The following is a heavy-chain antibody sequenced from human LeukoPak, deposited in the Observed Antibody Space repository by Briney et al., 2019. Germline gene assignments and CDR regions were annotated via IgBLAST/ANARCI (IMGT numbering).Heavy chain of an antibody. CDR2: IYSGGST. D-gene: IGHD1-1*01. CDR3: ARVGYSYAFDV. Sequence: PGGSLRLSCAASGFXVSSNYISWVRQAPGKGLEWVSVIYSGGSTYYADSVKGRFTISRDNSKNTLYLQMNSLRAEDTAVYYCARVGYSYAFDVWGQGTMVTVSS. V-gene: IGHV3-66*01. J-gene: IGHJ3*01. CDR1: GFXVSSNY.